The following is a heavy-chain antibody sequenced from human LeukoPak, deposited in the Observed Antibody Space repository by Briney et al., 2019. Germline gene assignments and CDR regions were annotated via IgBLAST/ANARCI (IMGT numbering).Heavy chain of an antibody. Sequence: PSETLSLTCTVSGGSISSHYWSWIRQPPGKGLEGIGYIYYSGRTNYNPPLKSRVTISVDTSKNQFSLKLSSVTAADTAVYYCAARQLYCSSTSCYFDPWGQGTLVTVSS. CDR1: GGSISSHY. V-gene: IGHV4-59*11. D-gene: IGHD2-2*01. J-gene: IGHJ5*02. CDR2: IYYSGRT. CDR3: AARQLYCSSTSCYFDP.